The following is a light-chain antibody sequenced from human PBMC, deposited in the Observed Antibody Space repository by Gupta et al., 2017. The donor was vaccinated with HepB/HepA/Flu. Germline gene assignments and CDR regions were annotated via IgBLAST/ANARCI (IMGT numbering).Light chain of an antibody. CDR2: DVI. CDR3: SSYANTNSVL. CDR1: SSDIGVHNF. J-gene: IGLJ2*01. V-gene: IGLV2-14*03. Sequence: QSALTQLASASGSPGHSISIPCTATSSDIGVHNFVPWYQHHPGKAPKRIIHDVINRPSGISSRFSGSKSGNTASLTISGLQSEDEADYYCSSYANTNSVLFGGGTKVTVL.